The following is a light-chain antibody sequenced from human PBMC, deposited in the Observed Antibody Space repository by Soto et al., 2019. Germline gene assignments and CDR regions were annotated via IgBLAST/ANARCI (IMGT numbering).Light chain of an antibody. V-gene: IGLV1-51*01. CDR1: SSNIGNNF. J-gene: IGLJ2*01. CDR2: DND. CDR3: GTWDSRLSAVV. Sequence: QSVLTQPPSVSAASGQKVTISSSGSSSNIGNNFVSWYQQLPGTAPKLLIHDNDRPPSGIPDRFSGSKSGTSATLGITGLQTGDEADYYCGTWDSRLSAVVFGGGTKLTVL.